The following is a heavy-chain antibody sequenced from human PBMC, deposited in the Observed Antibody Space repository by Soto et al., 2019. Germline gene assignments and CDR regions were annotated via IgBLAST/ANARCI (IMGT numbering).Heavy chain of an antibody. V-gene: IGHV4-31*03. Sequence: PSETLSLTCTVSGGSISTGGYYWSWIRQYPGKGLEWLGYIDGSGYTFYNPSLQSRLTLSMETSKNQFSLKLSSATAADTAVYFCERKQAGFFYGIDYWGQGTLVTVSS. D-gene: IGHD3-3*01. J-gene: IGHJ4*02. CDR1: GGSISTGGYY. CDR3: ERKQAGFFYGIDY. CDR2: IDGSGYT.